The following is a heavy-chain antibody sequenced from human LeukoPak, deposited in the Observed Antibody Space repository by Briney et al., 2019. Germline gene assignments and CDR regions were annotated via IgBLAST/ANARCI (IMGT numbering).Heavy chain of an antibody. CDR1: GFSVSASD. CDR3: AKGGEGD. Sequence: GGSLRLSCAASGFSVSASDMHWVRQAHGKGLEWVATIGVYDSEQHYRDSVKGRFTISRDHSKNMLYLQMNSLRVDDTSVYYCAKGGEGDWGQGTPVTVSS. CDR2: IGVYDSEQ. J-gene: IGHJ4*02. V-gene: IGHV3-30*02. D-gene: IGHD2-21*01.